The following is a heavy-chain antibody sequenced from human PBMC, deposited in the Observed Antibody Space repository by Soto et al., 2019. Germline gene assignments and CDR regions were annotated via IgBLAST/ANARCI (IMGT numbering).Heavy chain of an antibody. CDR2: ISHGGSP. J-gene: IGHJ6*02. CDR1: GGSVSSGVFS. CDR3: ARGHYYYAMDV. Sequence: QLKLQESGSGVVKPSQTLSLTCAVSGGSVSSGVFSWNWIRQPPGQGLEWIGYISHGGSPHYNPCLRSRVSISLDRSTNVISLNLTSMTPADAAVYFCARGHYYYAMDVWGQGTTVTVSS. V-gene: IGHV4-30-2*01.